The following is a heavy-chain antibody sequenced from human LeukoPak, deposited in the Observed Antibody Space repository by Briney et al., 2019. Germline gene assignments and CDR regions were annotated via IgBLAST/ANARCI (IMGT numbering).Heavy chain of an antibody. CDR2: INPNSGGT. D-gene: IGHD6-6*01. CDR1: GYTFTGYY. J-gene: IGHJ3*02. CDR3: ARLTIAARDAFDI. Sequence: ASVKVSCKASGYTFTGYYMHWVRQAPRQGLEWMGWINPNSGGTNYAQKFQGRVTMTRDTSISTAYMELSRLRSDDTAVYYCARLTIAARDAFDIWGQGTMVTVSS. V-gene: IGHV1-2*02.